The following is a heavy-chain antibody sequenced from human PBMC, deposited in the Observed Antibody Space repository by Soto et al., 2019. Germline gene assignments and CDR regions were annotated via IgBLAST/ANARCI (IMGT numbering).Heavy chain of an antibody. CDR2: IYSGGYT. Sequence: EVQLVESGGGLIQPGGSLRLSCAVSGFTVSNNYMSWVRQAPGKGLEGVSVIYSGGYTAYGDSVKGRFTISRDNSKNTINLKRNSLGADDPAVYYWGTPAGGGGYWGQGTQVTVSS. J-gene: IGHJ4*02. CDR1: GFTVSNNY. CDR3: GTPAGGGGY. V-gene: IGHV3-53*01. D-gene: IGHD3-10*01.